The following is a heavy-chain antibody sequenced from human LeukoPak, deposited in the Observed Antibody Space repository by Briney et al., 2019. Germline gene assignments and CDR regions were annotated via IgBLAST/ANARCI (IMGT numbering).Heavy chain of an antibody. V-gene: IGHV3-48*01. CDR1: GFTVSSNY. CDR2: ISSSSSTI. J-gene: IGHJ4*02. Sequence: GGSLRLSCATSGFTVSSNYMSWVRQAPGKGLEWVSYISSSSSTIYYADSVKGRFTISRDNAKNSLYLQMNSLRAEDTAVYYCARGAYYYEDWGQGTLVTVSS. CDR3: ARGAYYYED. D-gene: IGHD3-22*01.